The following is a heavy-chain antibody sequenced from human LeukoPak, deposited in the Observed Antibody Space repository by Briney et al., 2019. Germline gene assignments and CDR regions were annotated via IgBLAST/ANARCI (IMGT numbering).Heavy chain of an antibody. Sequence: PSETLSLTCTVSGGSISSYYWNWIRQPPGKGLEWIGYIYYSGSTSYNPSLKSRVTISVDTSKNQFSLRLSSVTAADTAVYYCAKAKNGGIAAPEDAFDIWGQGTMVTVSS. V-gene: IGHV4-59*01. D-gene: IGHD6-13*01. CDR2: IYYSGST. CDR3: AKAKNGGIAAPEDAFDI. CDR1: GGSISSYY. J-gene: IGHJ3*02.